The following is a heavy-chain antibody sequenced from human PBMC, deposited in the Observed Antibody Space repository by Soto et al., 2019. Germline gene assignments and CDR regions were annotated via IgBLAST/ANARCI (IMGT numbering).Heavy chain of an antibody. CDR2: IKSKTDGGTT. D-gene: IGHD2-15*01. Sequence: GGSLRLSCAASGFTFSNAWMSWVRQAPGKGLEWVGRIKSKTDGGTTDYAAPVKGRFTISRDDSKNTLYLQMNSLKTEDTAVYYCTTDKRGYCSGGSCYSSKYFQHWGQGTLVTVSS. CDR3: TTDKRGYCSGGSCYSSKYFQH. V-gene: IGHV3-15*01. CDR1: GFTFSNAW. J-gene: IGHJ1*01.